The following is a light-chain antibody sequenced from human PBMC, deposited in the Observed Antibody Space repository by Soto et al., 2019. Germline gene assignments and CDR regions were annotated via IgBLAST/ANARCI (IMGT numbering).Light chain of an antibody. J-gene: IGLJ1*01. CDR2: GNP. V-gene: IGLV1-40*01. CDR3: HSYDSSLSADV. CDR1: SSNTGAGYD. Sequence: QSGLAQPRSVGGAPGQRVAISSTGSSSNTGAGYDVHWYHPFPGTPPKLLLYGNPKRPSGGPDPFSGSKSGTSASLAITALQAEDEADDSCHSYDSSLSADVFGTGTKVTVL.